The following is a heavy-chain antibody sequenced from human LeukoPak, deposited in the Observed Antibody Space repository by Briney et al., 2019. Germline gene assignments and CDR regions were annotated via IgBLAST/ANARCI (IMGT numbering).Heavy chain of an antibody. CDR2: INHSGST. Sequence: PSETLSLTCAVYGGSFSGYYWSWLRQPPGKGLEWIGEINHSGSTNYNPSLKSRVTISVDTSKNQFSLKLSSVTAADTAVYYCASMDYDFWSGYSTLDYWGQGTLVTVSS. V-gene: IGHV4-34*01. CDR3: ASMDYDFWSGYSTLDY. J-gene: IGHJ4*02. CDR1: GGSFSGYY. D-gene: IGHD3-3*01.